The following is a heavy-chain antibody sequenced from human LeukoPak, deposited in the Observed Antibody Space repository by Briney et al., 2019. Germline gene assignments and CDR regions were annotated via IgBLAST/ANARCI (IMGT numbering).Heavy chain of an antibody. CDR2: IYDTGST. Sequence: SQTLSLTCTVSGDSIGGGDFYWSWIRQPPGKGLEWLGYIYDTGSTYYNPSLKSRVTISVDTSKNQFSLKLSSVTAADTAVYYCARDGGWGCSGGSCPRPGNDYWGQGTLVTVSS. V-gene: IGHV4-30-2*01. CDR1: GDSIGGGDFY. CDR3: ARDGGWGCSGGSCPRPGNDY. D-gene: IGHD2-15*01. J-gene: IGHJ4*02.